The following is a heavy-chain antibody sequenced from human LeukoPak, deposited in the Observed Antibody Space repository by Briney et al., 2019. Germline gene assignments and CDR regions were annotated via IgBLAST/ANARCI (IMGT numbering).Heavy chain of an antibody. CDR3: ARQGLLRYFDAYYYGMDV. CDR2: ISYDGSNK. CDR1: GFTFSSYA. V-gene: IGHV3-30-3*01. J-gene: IGHJ6*02. D-gene: IGHD3-9*01. Sequence: GRSLRLSCAASGFTFSSYAMHWVRQAPGKGLEWVAVISYDGSNKYYADSVKGRFTISRDNSKNTLYLQMNSLRAEDTAVYYCARQGLLRYFDAYYYGMDVWGQGTTVTVSS.